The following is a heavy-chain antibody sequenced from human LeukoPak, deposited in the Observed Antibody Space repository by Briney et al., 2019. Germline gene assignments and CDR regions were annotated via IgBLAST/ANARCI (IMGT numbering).Heavy chain of an antibody. CDR3: ARANRKLRFLEWLPEGYYYGMDV. D-gene: IGHD3-3*01. CDR2: IYYSGST. V-gene: IGHV4-61*01. CDR1: GGSVSSGSYY. Sequence: PSETLSLTCTVSGGSVSSGSYYWSWIRQPPGKGLEWIGYIYYSGSTNYNPSLKRRVTISVDTSKNQFSLKLSSVTAADTAVYYCARANRKLRFLEWLPEGYYYGMDVWGQGTTVTVSS. J-gene: IGHJ6*02.